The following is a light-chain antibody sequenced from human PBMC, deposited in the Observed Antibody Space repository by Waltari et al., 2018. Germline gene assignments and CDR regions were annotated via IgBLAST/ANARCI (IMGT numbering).Light chain of an antibody. CDR2: DVT. CDR3: CSYADTYGFL. CDR1: SRDVGFYNF. J-gene: IGLJ1*01. V-gene: IGLV2-11*01. Sequence: QSALTQPPSVSGSLGQSVTISCSGTSRDVGFYNFVSWYRQHPDKVPKLLIFDVTKRHSGVPDRFSASKSGNTASLTISGLQADDEGDYYCCSYADTYGFLFGTGTTVTVL.